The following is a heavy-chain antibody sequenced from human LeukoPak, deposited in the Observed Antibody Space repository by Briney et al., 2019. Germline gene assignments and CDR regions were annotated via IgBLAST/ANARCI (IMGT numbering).Heavy chain of an antibody. Sequence: GGSLRLSCAASGFSFSSYAMSWVRQAPGKGLEWVSGTSGSGGSTYYADSVKGRFTISRDNSKSTLYLQMDSLRAEDTAVYYCARDFTSSGYYFDYWGRGTLVPVSS. CDR2: TSGSGGST. CDR1: GFSFSSYA. D-gene: IGHD3-22*01. CDR3: ARDFTSSGYYFDY. V-gene: IGHV3-23*01. J-gene: IGHJ4*02.